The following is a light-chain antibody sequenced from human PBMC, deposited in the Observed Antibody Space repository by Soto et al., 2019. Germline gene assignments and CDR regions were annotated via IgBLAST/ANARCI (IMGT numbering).Light chain of an antibody. Sequence: QSVLTQPPSVSGTPGQRVTISCSGSFSNIGDNAVNWYQQLPGAAPKLLIYLNDQRPSGVPDRFSGSKSGTSASLAISGLHSEDEADYYCAAWDDSLNALFGAGTKVT. CDR1: FSNIGDNA. CDR2: LND. V-gene: IGLV1-44*01. CDR3: AAWDDSLNAL. J-gene: IGLJ1*01.